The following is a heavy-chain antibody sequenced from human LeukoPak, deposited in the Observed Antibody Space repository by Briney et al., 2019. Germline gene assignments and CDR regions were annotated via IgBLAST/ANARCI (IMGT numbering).Heavy chain of an antibody. CDR1: GFTFSSYS. J-gene: IGHJ5*02. V-gene: IGHV4-31*02. CDR2: IYYSGST. CDR3: ARGGSYSGYDDPSWFDP. Sequence: LRLSCAASGFTFSSYSMNWVRQHPGKGLEWIGYIYYSGSTYYNPSLKSRVTISVDTSKNQFSLKLSSVTAADTAVYYCARGGSYSGYDDPSWFDPWGQGTLVTVSS. D-gene: IGHD5-12*01.